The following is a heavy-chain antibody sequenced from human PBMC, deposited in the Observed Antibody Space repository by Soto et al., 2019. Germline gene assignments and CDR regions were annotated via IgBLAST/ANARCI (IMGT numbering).Heavy chain of an antibody. V-gene: IGHV3-49*04. D-gene: IGHD3-22*01. CDR1: GFTFGDYA. J-gene: IGHJ5*02. CDR2: IRSKAYGGTT. Sequence: GGSLRLSCTASGFTFGDYAMSWVRQAPGKGLEWVGFIRSKAYGGTTEYAASVKGRFTISRDDSKSIAYLQMNSLKTEDTAVYYCTRVVGVYDSSGKWFDPWGQGTLGTVSS. CDR3: TRVVGVYDSSGKWFDP.